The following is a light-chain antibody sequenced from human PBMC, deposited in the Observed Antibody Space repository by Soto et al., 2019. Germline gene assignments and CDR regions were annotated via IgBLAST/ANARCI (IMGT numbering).Light chain of an antibody. J-gene: IGKJ5*01. Sequence: EIVMTQSPATLSVSPGERATLSCSASQSVTSSYLAWYQQKPGQAPRLLIYGASSRATGIPDRFSGSGSGTDFTLTISRLEPEDFAVYYCQQYGSSRITFGQGTRLEIK. V-gene: IGKV3-20*01. CDR3: QQYGSSRIT. CDR2: GAS. CDR1: QSVTSSY.